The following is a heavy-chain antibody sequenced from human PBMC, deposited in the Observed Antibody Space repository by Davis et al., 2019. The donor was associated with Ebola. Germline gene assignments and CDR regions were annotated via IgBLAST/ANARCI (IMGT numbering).Heavy chain of an antibody. CDR1: GFSFSSYW. Sequence: GESLKISCAASGFSFSSYWMSWVRQAPGKGLEWVANIKPDGSEKYYVDSVKGRFTISRDNAKNSLYLQMNSLRAEDTAVYYCATRGWYFDYWGQGTLVTVSS. V-gene: IGHV3-7*03. J-gene: IGHJ4*02. D-gene: IGHD6-19*01. CDR2: IKPDGSEK. CDR3: ATRGWYFDY.